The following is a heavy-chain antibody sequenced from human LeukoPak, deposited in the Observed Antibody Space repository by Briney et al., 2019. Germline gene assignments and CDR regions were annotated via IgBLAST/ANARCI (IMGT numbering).Heavy chain of an antibody. V-gene: IGHV4-59*08. D-gene: IGHD4-11*01. CDR2: IYYSGNT. Sequence: SETLSLTCSVSGGSISNYYWTWIRQPPGKGLEWIGYIYYSGNTNYNPSLKSRVTISVDTSKNQLSLKLSSVTAADTAVYYCARRTTVDPYYYYGMDVWGRGTTVTVSS. CDR1: GGSISNYY. CDR3: ARRTTVDPYYYYGMDV. J-gene: IGHJ6*02.